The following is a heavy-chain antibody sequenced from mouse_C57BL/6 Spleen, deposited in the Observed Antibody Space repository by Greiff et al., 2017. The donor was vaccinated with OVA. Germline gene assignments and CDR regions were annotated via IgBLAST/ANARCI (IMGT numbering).Heavy chain of an antibody. J-gene: IGHJ4*01. CDR1: GFSLTSYA. V-gene: IGHV2-9-1*01. CDR3: ARNPYDYEFYAMDY. CDR2: IWTGGGT. D-gene: IGHD2-4*01. Sequence: QVTLKVSGPGLVAPSQSLSITCTVSGFSLTSYAISWVRQPPGKGLEWLGVIWTGGGTNYNSALKSRLSISKDNSKSQVFLKMNSLQTDDTARYYCARNPYDYEFYAMDYWGQGTSVTVSS.